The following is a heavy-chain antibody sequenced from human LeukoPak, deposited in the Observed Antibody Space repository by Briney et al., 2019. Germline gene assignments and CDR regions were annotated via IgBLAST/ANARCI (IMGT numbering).Heavy chain of an antibody. CDR1: GYTFTGYY. Sequence: ASVKVSCKASGYTFTGYYMHWVRQAPGQGLEWMGWINPNSGGTNYAQKFQGRVTMTRDTSVSKAYMELNRLRSDDTAVYYCARDGVDGYMGPWGQGTLVTVSS. V-gene: IGHV1-2*02. CDR3: ARDGVDGYMGP. CDR2: INPNSGGT. J-gene: IGHJ5*02. D-gene: IGHD5-24*01.